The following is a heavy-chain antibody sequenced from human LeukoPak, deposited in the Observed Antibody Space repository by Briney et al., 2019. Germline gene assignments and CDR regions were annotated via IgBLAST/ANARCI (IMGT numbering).Heavy chain of an antibody. CDR3: ARDRDHRYFDY. CDR2: VSSSGSTI. J-gene: IGHJ4*02. Sequence: GGSLRLSCAASGFTFSSYEMNWVRQAPGKGLEWVSHVSSSGSTIYYADSVKGRFTISRDNSKNTLYLQMNSLRAEDTAVYCCARDRDHRYFDYWGQGTLVTVSS. V-gene: IGHV3-48*03. CDR1: GFTFSSYE.